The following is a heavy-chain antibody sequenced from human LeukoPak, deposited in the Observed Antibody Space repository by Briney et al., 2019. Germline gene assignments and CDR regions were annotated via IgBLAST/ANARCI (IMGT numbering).Heavy chain of an antibody. V-gene: IGHV3-7*04. CDR3: TGGALDY. J-gene: IGHJ4*02. Sequence: GGSLRLSCAASGFTFSDYWMSWVPQAPGQGLEWVAKINQDGRDQHFVDSVKGRFTISRDNAKNLLFLQMDSLRAEDTAVYYCTGGALDYWGPGTLVTVSS. CDR1: GFTFSDYW. CDR2: INQDGRDQ.